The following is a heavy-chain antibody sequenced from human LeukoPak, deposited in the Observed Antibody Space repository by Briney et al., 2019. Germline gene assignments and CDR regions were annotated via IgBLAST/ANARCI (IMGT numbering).Heavy chain of an antibody. Sequence: SETLSLTCTVSGGSINSYYWSWIRQPPGKGLEWIGYISYSGSTNYNPSLKSRVTISADTSKNQFSLKLNSMTTADTAVYYCTRGAGWLIDYWGQGILVTVSS. V-gene: IGHV4-59*12. J-gene: IGHJ4*02. CDR3: TRGAGWLIDY. CDR1: GGSINSYY. CDR2: ISYSGST. D-gene: IGHD3-16*01.